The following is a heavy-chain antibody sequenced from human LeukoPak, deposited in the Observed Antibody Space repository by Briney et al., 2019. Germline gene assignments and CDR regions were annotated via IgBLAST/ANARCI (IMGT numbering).Heavy chain of an antibody. J-gene: IGHJ4*02. Sequence: GESLKISCESSGYSFTNYWIGWVRQMPGKGLEWMGIIYPGDSDTRYSPSFQGQVTISADKSISTAYLQWSSLKASDTAMYYCARQAGDCTNGVCYNGDYWGQGTLVTVSS. D-gene: IGHD2-8*01. CDR3: ARQAGDCTNGVCYNGDY. CDR2: IYPGDSDT. V-gene: IGHV5-51*01. CDR1: GYSFTNYW.